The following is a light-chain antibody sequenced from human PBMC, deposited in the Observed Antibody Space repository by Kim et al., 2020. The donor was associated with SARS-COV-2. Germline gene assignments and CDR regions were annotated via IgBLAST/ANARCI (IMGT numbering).Light chain of an antibody. CDR3: NSRDSTTNHLG. J-gene: IGLJ2*01. Sequence: SSELTQDPGVSVALGQTVRITCQGDSLRSYYASWYQQKAGQAPVVVIYGKNNRPSGIPDRFSGSRSGNTASLTITGAQAEDEADYYCNSRDSTTNHLGFGGGTKVTVL. CDR1: SLRSYY. CDR2: GKN. V-gene: IGLV3-19*01.